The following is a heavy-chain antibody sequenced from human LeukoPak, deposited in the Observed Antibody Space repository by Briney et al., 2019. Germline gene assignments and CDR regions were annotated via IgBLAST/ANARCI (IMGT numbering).Heavy chain of an antibody. Sequence: GGSLRLSCSASGFPFSRYAMHWVRQAPGKGLEYVSAISSNGGSTYYADSVKGRFTISRDNSKNTLYLQMSSLRAEDTAVYYCVKDGSGSYYTYYFDYWGQGTLVTVSS. D-gene: IGHD3-10*01. CDR1: GFPFSRYA. V-gene: IGHV3-64D*06. CDR2: ISSNGGST. J-gene: IGHJ4*02. CDR3: VKDGSGSYYTYYFDY.